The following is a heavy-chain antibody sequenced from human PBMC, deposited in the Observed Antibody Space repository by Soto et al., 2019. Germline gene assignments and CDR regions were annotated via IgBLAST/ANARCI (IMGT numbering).Heavy chain of an antibody. CDR1: GGSISSGGYY. D-gene: IGHD3-10*01. CDR2: IYYSGST. J-gene: IGHJ5*02. V-gene: IGHV4-31*03. CDR3: ARSSTMVRGVISAKGIEKAMNWFDP. Sequence: QVQLQESGPGLVKPSQTLSLTCTVSGGSISSGGYYWSWIRQHPGKGLEWIGYIYYSGSTYYNPSLKGRVTISVDTSKNQFSLKLSSVTAADTAVYYCARSSTMVRGVISAKGIEKAMNWFDPWGQGTLVTVSS.